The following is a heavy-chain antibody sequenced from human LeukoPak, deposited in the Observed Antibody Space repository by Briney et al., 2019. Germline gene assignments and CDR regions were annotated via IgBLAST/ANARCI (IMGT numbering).Heavy chain of an antibody. CDR3: ARSDPMMVDYGMDV. V-gene: IGHV4-31*03. Sequence: PPETLSLTCTVSGGSISSGGYYWSWIRQHPGKGLEWIGYIYYSGSTYYNPSLKSRVTVSVDTSKNQFSLKLSSVTAADTAVYYCARSDPMMVDYGMDVWGQGTTVTVSS. CDR1: GGSISSGGYY. CDR2: IYYSGST. D-gene: IGHD3-10*01. J-gene: IGHJ6*02.